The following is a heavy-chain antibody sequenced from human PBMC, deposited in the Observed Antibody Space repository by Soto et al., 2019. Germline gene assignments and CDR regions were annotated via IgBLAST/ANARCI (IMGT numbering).Heavy chain of an antibody. D-gene: IGHD6-25*01. J-gene: IGHJ6*02. CDR3: AKGPPAARADYYDYYGMDV. CDR1: GFTFSSYA. CDR2: ISGSGGSI. V-gene: IGHV3-23*01. Sequence: EVPLLESGGGLVQPGGSLRLSCAASGFTFSSYAMSWVRQAPGKGMEWVSAISGSGGSIYYADSVKGRFTISRDNSKNTLYLQMNSLRSEDTAVYYCAKGPPAARADYYDYYGMDVWGHGSTVTVSS.